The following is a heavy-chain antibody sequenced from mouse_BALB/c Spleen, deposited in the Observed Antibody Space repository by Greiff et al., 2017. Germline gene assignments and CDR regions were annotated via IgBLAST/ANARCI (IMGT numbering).Heavy chain of an antibody. CDR3: ARRGSSLFDY. V-gene: IGHV1S34*01. CDR2: ISCYNGAT. J-gene: IGHJ2*01. D-gene: IGHD1-1*01. CDR1: GYSFTGYY. Sequence: LVKPGASVKISCKASGYSFTGYYMHWVKQSHGKGLEWIGYISCYNGATSYNQKFKGKATFTVDTSSSTAYMQFNSLTSEDSAVYYCARRGSSLFDYWGQGTTLTVSS.